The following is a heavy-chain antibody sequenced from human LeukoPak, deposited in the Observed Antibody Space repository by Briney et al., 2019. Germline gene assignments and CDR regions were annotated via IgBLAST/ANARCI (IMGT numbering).Heavy chain of an antibody. CDR3: AKSGGLSGSGRLAMDV. CDR1: GFTFSTYA. Sequence: GGSLRLSCAASGFTFSTYAMSWVRLAPGKGLEWVSGISGSGGSTYYADSVKGRFTSSRDNSNNTLYVQMNSLRVEDTAVYYCAKSGGLSGSGRLAMDVWGQGTTVTVSS. D-gene: IGHD3-10*01. V-gene: IGHV3-23*01. J-gene: IGHJ6*02. CDR2: ISGSGGST.